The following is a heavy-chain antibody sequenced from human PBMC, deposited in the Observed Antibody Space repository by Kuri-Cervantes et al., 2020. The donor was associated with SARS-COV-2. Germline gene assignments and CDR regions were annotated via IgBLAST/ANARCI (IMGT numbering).Heavy chain of an antibody. CDR2: INPSGGST. V-gene: IGHV1-46*01. CDR1: GYTFTSYY. CDR3: ARGAPIVVVPAAKGDDAFDI. J-gene: IGHJ3*02. Sequence: ASVKVSCKASGYTFTSYYMHWVRQAPGQGLEWMGIINPSGGSTSYAQKSQGRVTMTRDTSTSTVYMELSSLRSEDTAVYYCARGAPIVVVPAAKGDDAFDIWGQGAMVTVSS. D-gene: IGHD2-2*01.